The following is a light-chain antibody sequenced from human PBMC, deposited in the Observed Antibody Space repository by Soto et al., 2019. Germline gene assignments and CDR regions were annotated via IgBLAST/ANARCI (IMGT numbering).Light chain of an antibody. V-gene: IGKV1-5*03. J-gene: IGKJ1*01. CDR1: QSVDNW. Sequence: DIQVTQSPSALSASVGDRVTITCRASQSVDNWLAWYQRRPGKAPKLLIYMASTLEVGVPSRFSGSASGTEFTLTISSLQPDDSATYDCQQYKTYSPTFGQGTKVEI. CDR3: QQYKTYSPT. CDR2: MAS.